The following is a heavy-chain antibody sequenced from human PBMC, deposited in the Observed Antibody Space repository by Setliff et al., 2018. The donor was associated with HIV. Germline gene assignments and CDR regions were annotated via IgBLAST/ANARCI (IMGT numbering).Heavy chain of an antibody. J-gene: IGHJ6*04. CDR2: IWYDGINK. CDR1: GFTFSSHG. V-gene: IGHV3-33*01. D-gene: IGHD3-10*01. CDR3: ARDIPFGDLLILQAYMDV. Sequence: GGSLRLSCSVSGFTFSSHGMHWVRQAPGKGLEWVAYIWYDGINKYYADSVKGRFTISRDNAKNSLYLQMNSLRAEDTALYYCARDIPFGDLLILQAYMDVWGKGTTVTVSS.